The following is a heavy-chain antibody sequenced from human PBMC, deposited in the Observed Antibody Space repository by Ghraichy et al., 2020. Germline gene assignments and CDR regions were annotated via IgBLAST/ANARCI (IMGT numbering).Heavy chain of an antibody. Sequence: TLSLTCTVSGGSISSYYWSWIRQPPGKGLEWIGYIYYSGSTNYNPSLKSRVTISVDTSKNQFSLKLSSVTAADTAVYYCARGYCSSTSCPYYYYYMDVWGKGTTVTVSS. D-gene: IGHD2-2*01. J-gene: IGHJ6*03. V-gene: IGHV4-59*08. CDR3: ARGYCSSTSCPYYYYYMDV. CDR2: IYYSGST. CDR1: GGSISSYY.